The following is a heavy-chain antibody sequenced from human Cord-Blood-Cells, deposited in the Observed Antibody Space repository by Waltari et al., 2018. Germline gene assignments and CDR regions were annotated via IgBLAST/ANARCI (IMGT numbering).Heavy chain of an antibody. CDR3: ARGAYDILTGYYAFDI. D-gene: IGHD3-9*01. CDR2: INPNSGGT. V-gene: IGHV1-2*02. J-gene: IGHJ3*02. CDR1: GYTFTSYY. Sequence: QVQLVQSGAEVKKPGASVKVSCKASGYTFTSYYMHWVRQAPGQGLEWMGWINPNSGGTNYAQKFQGRVTMTRDTSISTAYMELSRLRSDDTAVYYCARGAYDILTGYYAFDIWGQGTMVTVSS.